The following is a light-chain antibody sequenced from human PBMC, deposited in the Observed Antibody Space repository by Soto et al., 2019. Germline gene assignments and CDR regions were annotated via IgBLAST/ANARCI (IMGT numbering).Light chain of an antibody. J-gene: IGKJ1*01. CDR1: QSCRNS. V-gene: IGKV1-5*01. Sequence: QMTQSPSTLSASFGDRFTITCLASQSCRNSLAWYQQKAGKAPTLLIYDASTLQSGVPSRFSGSGSGTEFSLTISSLQPEDFATYYCLCYITYPWTFGQGTIV. CDR2: DAS. CDR3: LCYITYPWT.